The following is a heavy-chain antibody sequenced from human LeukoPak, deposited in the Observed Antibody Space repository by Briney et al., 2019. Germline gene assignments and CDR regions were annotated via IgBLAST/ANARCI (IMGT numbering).Heavy chain of an antibody. V-gene: IGHV3-23*01. CDR2: ISGSGGST. D-gene: IGHD4/OR15-4a*01. Sequence: HSGGSLRLSCAASGFTFSSNAMSWVRQAPGKGLEWVSAISGSGGSTYYADSVKSRFTISRDNSKNTLYLQMNSLRAEDTAVYYCAKDREVLRNWGQGTLVTVSS. J-gene: IGHJ4*02. CDR1: GFTFSSNA. CDR3: AKDREVLRN.